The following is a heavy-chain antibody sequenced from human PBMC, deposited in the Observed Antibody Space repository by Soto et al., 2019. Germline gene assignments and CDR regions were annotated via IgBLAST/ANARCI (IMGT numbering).Heavy chain of an antibody. CDR1: GYTFTSYY. V-gene: IGHV1-46*01. CDR2: INPSGGST. Sequence: GASVNVSCKSSGYTFTSYYIHWVRQAPGQGLEWMGIINPSGGSTSYAQKFQGRVTMTRDTSTSTVYMELSSLRSEDTAVYYCAREPPDYYDSSGRGFDYWGQGTLVTVSS. D-gene: IGHD3-22*01. J-gene: IGHJ4*02. CDR3: AREPPDYYDSSGRGFDY.